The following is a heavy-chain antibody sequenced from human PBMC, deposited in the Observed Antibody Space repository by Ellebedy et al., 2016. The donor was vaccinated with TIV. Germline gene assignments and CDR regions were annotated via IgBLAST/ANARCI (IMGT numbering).Heavy chain of an antibody. J-gene: IGHJ4*02. V-gene: IGHV4-39*07. D-gene: IGHD1-1*01. CDR3: ASAGDWKLEY. Sequence: MPGGSLRLSCTVSGGSISSSSYYWGWIRQPPGKGLEWIGEIHDSGITNYSPSLKSRVTVSLDKSKNQFSLKLTSVTAADTAVYYCASAGDWKLEYWGQGTLVTVSS. CDR1: GGSISSSSYY. CDR2: IHDSGIT.